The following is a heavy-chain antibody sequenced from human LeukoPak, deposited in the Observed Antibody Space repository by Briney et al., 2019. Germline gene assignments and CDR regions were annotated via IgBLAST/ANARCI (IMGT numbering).Heavy chain of an antibody. J-gene: IGHJ4*02. CDR3: SPTVTTLD. V-gene: IGHV3-48*01. CDR2: ISSSSTI. Sequence: GGSLRLSCAASGFTFSSYSMTWVRQAPGKGLEWVSYISSSSTIYYADSVKGRFTISRDNAKNSLYLQMNSLRAEDTAVYYCSPTVTTLDWGQGTLVTVSS. D-gene: IGHD4-17*01. CDR1: GFTFSSYS.